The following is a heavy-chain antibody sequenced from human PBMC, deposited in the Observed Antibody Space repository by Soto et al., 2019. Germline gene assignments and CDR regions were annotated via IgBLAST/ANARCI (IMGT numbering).Heavy chain of an antibody. Sequence: ASVKVSCKTSGYTFTSFDINWVRQATGQGLEWMGWMNPNSGNTGYAQMFQGRVTMTRNTSISTAYLELSSLRSEDTAVYYCARVPPQYCSGGSCYSSIRFDYWGQGTQVTVSS. D-gene: IGHD2-15*01. J-gene: IGHJ4*02. CDR2: MNPNSGNT. V-gene: IGHV1-8*01. CDR1: GYTFTSFD. CDR3: ARVPPQYCSGGSCYSSIRFDY.